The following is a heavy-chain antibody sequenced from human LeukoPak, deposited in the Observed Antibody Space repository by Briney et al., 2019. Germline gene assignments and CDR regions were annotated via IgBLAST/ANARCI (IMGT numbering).Heavy chain of an antibody. CDR3: ARDRSSSWYPNYYYGMDV. Sequence: EASVKVSCKASGYTFTSYGISWVRQAPGQGLEWMGWISAYNGNTNYAQKLQGRVTMTTDTSTSTAYMELRGLRSDDTAVYYCARDRSSSWYPNYYYGMDVWGQGTTVTVSS. CDR1: GYTFTSYG. V-gene: IGHV1-18*01. D-gene: IGHD6-13*01. J-gene: IGHJ6*02. CDR2: ISAYNGNT.